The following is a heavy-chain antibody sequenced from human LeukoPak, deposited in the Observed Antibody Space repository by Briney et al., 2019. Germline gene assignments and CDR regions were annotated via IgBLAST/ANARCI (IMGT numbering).Heavy chain of an antibody. CDR1: GGSISSGTYY. Sequence: SETLSLTCTVSGGSISSGTYYWAWIRQPPGKGLEYIGSMSYSGSTYDNPSLKSRVTISLDTSKNQFSLKLSSVTAADTAVYYCARSHGMGYWGQGTLVTVSS. CDR3: ARSHGMGY. CDR2: MSYSGST. V-gene: IGHV4-39*07. J-gene: IGHJ4*02.